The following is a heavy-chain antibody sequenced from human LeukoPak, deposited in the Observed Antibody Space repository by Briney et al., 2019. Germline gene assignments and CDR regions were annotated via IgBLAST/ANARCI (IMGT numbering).Heavy chain of an antibody. CDR2: ISSTSSYI. V-gene: IGHV3-21*06. CDR1: GFTFSNYN. Sequence: GGSLRLSCAASGFTFSNYNFYWVRQAPGKGLEWVSSISSTSSYIYYADSVKGRFTISRDNAKNSLYLQMNSLRAEDTAVYYCSRALWSGPVYYGMDVWGQGTTVTVSS. D-gene: IGHD3-10*01. J-gene: IGHJ6*02. CDR3: SRALWSGPVYYGMDV.